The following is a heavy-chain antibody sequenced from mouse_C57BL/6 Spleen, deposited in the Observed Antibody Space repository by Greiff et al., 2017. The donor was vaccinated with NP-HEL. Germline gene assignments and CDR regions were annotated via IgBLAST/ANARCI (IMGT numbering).Heavy chain of an antibody. CDR3: ARHITTVVRDYYAMDY. CDR1: GFSLTSYG. Sequence: QVQLKESGPGLVAPSQSLSITCTVSGFSLTSYGVHWVRQPPGKGLEWLVVIWSDGSTTYNSALKSRLSISKDNSKSQVFLKMNSLQTDDTAMYYCARHITTVVRDYYAMDYWGQGTSVTVSS. D-gene: IGHD1-1*01. J-gene: IGHJ4*01. CDR2: IWSDGST. V-gene: IGHV2-6-1*01.